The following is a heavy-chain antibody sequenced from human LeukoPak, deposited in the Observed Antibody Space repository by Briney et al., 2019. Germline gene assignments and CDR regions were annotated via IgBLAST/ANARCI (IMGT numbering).Heavy chain of an antibody. J-gene: IGHJ4*02. Sequence: GGSLRLSCAASGFTFSSYAMSWVRQAPGKGLEWVSAISGSGGSTYYADSVKGRFTISRDNSKNTLYLQMNSLRAEDTAVYYCAKDAPVVPAAIRPAFDYWGQGTLVTVSS. V-gene: IGHV3-23*01. CDR2: ISGSGGST. D-gene: IGHD2-2*01. CDR1: GFTFSSYA. CDR3: AKDAPVVPAAIRPAFDY.